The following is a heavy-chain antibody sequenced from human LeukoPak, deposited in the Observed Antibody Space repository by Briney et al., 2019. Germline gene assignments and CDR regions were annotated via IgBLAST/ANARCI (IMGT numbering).Heavy chain of an antibody. V-gene: IGHV4-31*03. D-gene: IGHD2-8*01. J-gene: IGHJ3*02. CDR1: GGSISRDGHY. Sequence: SETLSLTCTVSGGSISRDGHYWSWIRQCPGKGLESIGSVSSSGTTTYSPSLKSRVTISLDTSQNQFSLNLRSLTAADTAVYYCAREMVRDAFDIWGQGTMVTVSS. CDR2: VSSSGTT. CDR3: AREMVRDAFDI.